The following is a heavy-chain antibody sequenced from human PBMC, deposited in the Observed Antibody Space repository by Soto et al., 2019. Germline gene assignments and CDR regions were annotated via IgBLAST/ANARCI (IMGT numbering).Heavy chain of an antibody. V-gene: IGHV4-31*03. CDR2: IYYSGST. D-gene: IGHD3-9*01. CDR1: GGSISSGGYY. Sequence: SETLSLTCTVSGGSISSGGYYWSWFRQHPGKGLEWIGYIYYSGSTYYNPSLKSRVTISVDTSKNQFSLKLSSVTAADTAVYYCARSHRLTFDYWGQGTLVTVS. J-gene: IGHJ4*02. CDR3: ARSHRLTFDY.